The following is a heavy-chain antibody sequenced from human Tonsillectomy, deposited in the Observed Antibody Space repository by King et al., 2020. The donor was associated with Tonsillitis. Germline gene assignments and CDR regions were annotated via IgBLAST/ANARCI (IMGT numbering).Heavy chain of an antibody. V-gene: IGHV4-61*08. D-gene: IGHD2-15*01. CDR3: ARGYNWNDH. Sequence: VQLQESGPGLVKPSETLSLTCTVSGASVSSDGCYWSWIRQPPGKGLEWIGYVYHSGSLSYNPSLKSRVNISVDTSKNQFSLKLNSVTAADTAMYYCARGYNWNDHWGQGTLVTVSS. CDR2: VYHSGSL. J-gene: IGHJ5*02. CDR1: GASVSSDGCY.